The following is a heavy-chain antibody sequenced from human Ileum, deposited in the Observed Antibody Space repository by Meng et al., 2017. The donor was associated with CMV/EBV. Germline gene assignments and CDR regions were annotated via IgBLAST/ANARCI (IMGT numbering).Heavy chain of an antibody. V-gene: IGHV1-2*02. J-gene: IGHJ5*02. CDR2: INPKNGAT. CDR3: ARRFEEGLSGKRPWFDP. CDR1: YNFTDCF. D-gene: IGHD1-20*01. Sequence: YNFTDCFIHWVRQAPGQGLEWMGWINPKNGATNYAQQFQGRVAMTRDTSINTAYMELSGLTSDDTAIYYCARRFEEGLSGKRPWFDPWGQGALVTVSS.